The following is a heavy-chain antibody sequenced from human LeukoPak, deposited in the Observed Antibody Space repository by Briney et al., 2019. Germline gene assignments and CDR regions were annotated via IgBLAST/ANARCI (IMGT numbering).Heavy chain of an antibody. CDR2: ISWDGGST. V-gene: IGHV3-43*01. CDR1: GFTFDDYT. D-gene: IGHD6-19*01. CDR3: ASNRYSSGWYAD. J-gene: IGHJ4*02. Sequence: GGSLRLSCAASGFTFDDYTMHWVRQAPGKGLEWVSLISWDGGSTYYADSVKGRFTISRDNSKNTLYLQMNSLRAEDTAVYYCASNRYSSGWYADWGQGTLVTVSS.